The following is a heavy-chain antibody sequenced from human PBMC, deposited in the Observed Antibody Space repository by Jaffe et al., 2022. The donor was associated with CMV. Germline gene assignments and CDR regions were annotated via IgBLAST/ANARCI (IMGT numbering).Heavy chain of an antibody. CDR3: ARVGYDILTAPSLDY. CDR1: GYTFTSYA. D-gene: IGHD3-9*01. J-gene: IGHJ4*02. Sequence: QVQLVQSGAEVKKPGASVKVSCKASGYTFTSYAMHWVRQAPGQRLEWMGWINAGNGNTKYSQKFQGRVTITRDTSASTAYMELSSLRSEDTAVYYCARVGYDILTAPSLDYWGQGTLVTVSS. V-gene: IGHV1-3*01. CDR2: INAGNGNT.